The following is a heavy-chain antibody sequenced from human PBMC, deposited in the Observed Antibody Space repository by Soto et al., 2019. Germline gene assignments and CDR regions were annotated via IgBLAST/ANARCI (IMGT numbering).Heavy chain of an antibody. J-gene: IGHJ6*02. CDR1: RFTFSGSA. CDR3: TSLLRLYGTVV. D-gene: IGHD4-17*01. Sequence: GGNLRLSCAASRFTFSGSAMHWVRQASGKGLEWVGRIRSKANSYATAYAASVKGRFTISRDDSKNTAYLQMNSLKTEDTAVYYCTSLLRLYGTVVWYPGPLVTV. CDR2: IRSKANSYAT. V-gene: IGHV3-73*01.